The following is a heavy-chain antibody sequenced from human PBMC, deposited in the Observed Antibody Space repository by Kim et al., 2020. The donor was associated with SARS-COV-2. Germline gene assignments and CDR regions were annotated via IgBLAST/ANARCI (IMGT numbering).Heavy chain of an antibody. CDR2: DT. CDR3: ARRNGAVADS. D-gene: IGHD6-19*01. V-gene: IGHV5-51*01. Sequence: DTRYSPSFQGQVTISADKSISTAYLQWSSLKASDNAMYYCARRNGAVADSWGQGTLVTVSS. J-gene: IGHJ4*02.